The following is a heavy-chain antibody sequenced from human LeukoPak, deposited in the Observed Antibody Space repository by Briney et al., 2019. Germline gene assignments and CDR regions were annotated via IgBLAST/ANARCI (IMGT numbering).Heavy chain of an antibody. V-gene: IGHV4-4*07. CDR2: IYTSGCT. J-gene: IGHJ6*03. CDR3: ARGTSFYYYYMDV. CDR1: GGSISSCY. D-gene: IGHD2-2*01. Sequence: SSETLSLTCTVSGGSISSCYWSWIRQPAGKGLEWIGRIYTSGCTNYNPSLKSRVTMSVDTSKNQFSLKLSSVTAADTAVYYCARGTSFYYYYMDVWGKGTTVTVSS.